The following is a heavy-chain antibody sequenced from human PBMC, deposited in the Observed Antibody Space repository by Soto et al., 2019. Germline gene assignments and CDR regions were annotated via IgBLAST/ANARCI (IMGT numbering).Heavy chain of an antibody. D-gene: IGHD3-10*01. Sequence: ASVKVSCKASGYTFTSYDINWVRQATGQGLEWMGWMNPNSGNTGYAQKFQGRVTMTRNTSISTAYMELSSLRSEDTAVYYCASSTYYYGSGALSWTYYYYGMDVWGQGTTVTVSS. J-gene: IGHJ6*02. CDR2: MNPNSGNT. CDR1: GYTFTSYD. V-gene: IGHV1-8*01. CDR3: ASSTYYYGSGALSWTYYYYGMDV.